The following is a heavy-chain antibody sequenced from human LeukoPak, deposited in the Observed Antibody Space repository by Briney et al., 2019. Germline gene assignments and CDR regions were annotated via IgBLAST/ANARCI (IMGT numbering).Heavy chain of an antibody. CDR3: ARDRLITIFGVVTGSFDY. CDR1: GFTFSSYS. Sequence: GGSLRLSCAVSGFTFSSYSMNWVRQAPGKGLEWVSYISSSSSNVYYTDSAKGRFTSSRDNAKNSLYLQMNSLRAEDTAVYYCARDRLITIFGVVTGSFDYWGQGTLVTVSS. J-gene: IGHJ4*02. D-gene: IGHD3-3*01. CDR2: ISSSSSNV. V-gene: IGHV3-48*01.